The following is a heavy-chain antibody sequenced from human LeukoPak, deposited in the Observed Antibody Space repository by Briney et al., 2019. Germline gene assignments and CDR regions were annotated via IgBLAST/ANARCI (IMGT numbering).Heavy chain of an antibody. J-gene: IGHJ3*01. CDR2: IYYSGST. Sequence: SETLSLTCTVSGGSISSYYWSWIRQPPGKGLEWIGYIYYSGSTNYNPSFKSRVTMSVDTSKTQFSLRLTSVTAADTAMYFCARLKLHYYGSGSYAFDVWGQGKMVAVSS. CDR1: GGSISSYY. V-gene: IGHV4-59*08. D-gene: IGHD3-10*01. CDR3: ARLKLHYYGSGSYAFDV.